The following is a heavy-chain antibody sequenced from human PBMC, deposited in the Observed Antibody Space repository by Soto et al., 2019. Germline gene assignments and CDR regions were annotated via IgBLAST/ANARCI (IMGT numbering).Heavy chain of an antibody. Sequence: EVQLLESGGGLEQPGGSLRLSCAASGFSFSSSSMNWVRQAPGKGLEWISYIGHRSGATYYADSVRGRFSISRDNAKSSVYLKMNSLNDEDTAVYYCAKDKGERSFDYWGQGTLVTVSS. D-gene: IGHD3-16*01. CDR2: IGHRSGAT. CDR1: GFSFSSSS. CDR3: AKDKGERSFDY. V-gene: IGHV3-48*02. J-gene: IGHJ4*02.